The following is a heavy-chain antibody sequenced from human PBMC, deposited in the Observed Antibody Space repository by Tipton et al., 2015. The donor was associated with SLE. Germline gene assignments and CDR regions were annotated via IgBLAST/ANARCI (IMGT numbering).Heavy chain of an antibody. CDR2: IDYNGDT. CDR1: GGSVSSYY. J-gene: IGHJ4*02. V-gene: IGHV4-59*02. D-gene: IGHD5-12*01. Sequence: TLSLTCTVSGGSVSSYYWSWIRQPPGKGLEWIGQIDYNGDTNYNPSLKSRVTISVDTSKNQFSLKLTSVTAADTAVYYCARGGVGGYDYFDFWGQGTLVTVSS. CDR3: ARGGVGGYDYFDF.